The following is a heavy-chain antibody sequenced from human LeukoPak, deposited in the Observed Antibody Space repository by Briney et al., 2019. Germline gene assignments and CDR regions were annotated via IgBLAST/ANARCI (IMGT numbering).Heavy chain of an antibody. J-gene: IGHJ4*02. V-gene: IGHV3-30*14. D-gene: IGHD4/OR15-4a*01. CDR2: ISFDGRDK. Sequence: GRSLRLSCEASGFTLNSYIMHWVRQAPGKGLEWVALISFDGRDKQYADSVKGRFTISKDNSKNTLYLQMNSLRAEDTAVYYCARRAGAYSHPYDYWGQGTLVTVSS. CDR1: GFTLNSYI. CDR3: ARRAGAYSHPYDY.